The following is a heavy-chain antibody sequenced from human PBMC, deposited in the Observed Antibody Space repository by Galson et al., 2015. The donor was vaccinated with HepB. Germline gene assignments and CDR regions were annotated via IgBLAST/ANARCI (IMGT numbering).Heavy chain of an antibody. CDR1: GFTFSTCS. Sequence: CLSISCAASGFTFSTCSLAWGRQAPRTGLVWVASISGRSDTTSPADSVRCRLTTVIDTSNHRLHLEMNSLRAEDTAVYYCAKCLSGGYCRVFDCWGQGTLVTVSS. V-gene: IGHV3-23*01. CDR3: AKCLSGGYCRVFDC. D-gene: IGHD3-22*01. J-gene: IGHJ4*02. CDR2: ISGRSDTT.